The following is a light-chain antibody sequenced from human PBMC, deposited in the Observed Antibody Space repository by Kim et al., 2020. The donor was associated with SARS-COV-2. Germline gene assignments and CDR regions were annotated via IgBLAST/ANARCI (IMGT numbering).Light chain of an antibody. CDR2: WAS. CDR3: QQYTTVPCT. J-gene: IGKJ2*02. V-gene: IGKV4-1*01. CDR1: QSVWYSHKNKDY. Sequence: SATTNSQPSQSVWYSHKNKDYLAWWQQKPGQPPKLLIYWASTRESGVPDRFTGSGSGTEFTLPISSLQAEDVAVYYCQQYTTVPCTFGQGPKLEI.